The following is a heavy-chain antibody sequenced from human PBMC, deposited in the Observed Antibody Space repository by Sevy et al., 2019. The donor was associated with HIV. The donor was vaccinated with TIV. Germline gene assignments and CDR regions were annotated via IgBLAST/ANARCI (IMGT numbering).Heavy chain of an antibody. J-gene: IGHJ4*02. D-gene: IGHD2-2*01. CDR1: GFNLSPYW. CDR2: IKQDGNEK. CDR3: ASNTYHYASNTYYPVY. Sequence: GGSLRLSCVASGFNLSPYWMTWVRQAPGKGLEWVANIKQDGNEKYYVDSVKGRFTVSRDNAKNALYLQMYSLRVEDTAVYFSASNTYHYASNTYYPVYWGQGTRVTVSS. V-gene: IGHV3-7*01.